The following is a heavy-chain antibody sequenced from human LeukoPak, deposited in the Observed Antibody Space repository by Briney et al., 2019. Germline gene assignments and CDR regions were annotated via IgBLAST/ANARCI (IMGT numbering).Heavy chain of an antibody. V-gene: IGHV4-59*01. J-gene: IGHJ3*02. CDR2: IYCSGST. D-gene: IGHD6-13*01. Sequence: SETLSLTCTVSGGSISSYYWSWIRQPPGKGLEWIGYIYCSGSTNYNPSLKSRVTISVDTSKNQFSLKLSSVTAADTAVYYCARGHSSWFPPDIWGQGTMVTVSS. CDR1: GGSISSYY. CDR3: ARGHSSWFPPDI.